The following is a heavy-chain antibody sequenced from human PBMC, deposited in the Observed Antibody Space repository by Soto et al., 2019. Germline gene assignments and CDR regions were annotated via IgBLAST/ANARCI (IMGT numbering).Heavy chain of an antibody. J-gene: IGHJ5*02. CDR2: IYYSGST. V-gene: IGHV4-39*01. CDR3: AXHGLVATAPNWFDP. Sequence: SETLSLTCTVSGGSISSSSYYWGWIRQPPGKGLEWIGSIYYSGSTYYNPSLKSRVTISVDTSKNQFSLKLSPVTAADTAVYYCAXHGLVATAPNWFDPWGQGTLVTVSS. CDR1: GGSISSSSYY. D-gene: IGHD5-12*01.